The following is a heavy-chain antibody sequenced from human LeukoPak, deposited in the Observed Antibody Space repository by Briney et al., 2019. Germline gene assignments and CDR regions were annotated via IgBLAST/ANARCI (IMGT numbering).Heavy chain of an antibody. V-gene: IGHV4-31*03. CDR3: ARGSYDSSGYRLDY. CDR1: GGSISSGGYY. CDR2: IYYSGST. Sequence: PSQTLSLTCTVSGGSISSGGYYWSWIRQHPGKGLEWIGYIYYSGSTYYNPSLKSRVTISVDTSKNQLSLKLSSVTAADTAVYYCARGSYDSSGYRLDYWGQGTLVTVSS. D-gene: IGHD3-22*01. J-gene: IGHJ4*02.